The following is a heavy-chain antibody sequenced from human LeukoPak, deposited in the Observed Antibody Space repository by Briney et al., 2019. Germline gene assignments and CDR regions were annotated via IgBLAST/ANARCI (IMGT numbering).Heavy chain of an antibody. J-gene: IGHJ6*03. Sequence: SVKVSCKASGGTFSSYAISWVRQAPGQGHEWMGGFIPIFGTANYAQKFQGRVTITADESTRTAYMELSSLRSVDTALYYCARDLGTRYCSGGSCYYYYMAVWGKGTTVTVSS. CDR3: ARDLGTRYCSGGSCYYYYMAV. CDR2: FIPIFGTA. V-gene: IGHV1-69*13. CDR1: GGTFSSYA. D-gene: IGHD2-15*01.